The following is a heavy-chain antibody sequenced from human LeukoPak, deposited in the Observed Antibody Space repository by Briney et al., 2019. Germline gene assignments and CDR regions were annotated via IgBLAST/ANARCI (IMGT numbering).Heavy chain of an antibody. D-gene: IGHD3-10*01. V-gene: IGHV3-74*01. CDR2: INRDGSTT. Sequence: GGSLRLSCAASGFTFSNYWVHWVRQAPGQGLVWVSRINRDGSTTNYADSVKGRFTVSRDNAKNTLNLQMNSLRAEDTAVYYCARDKKSGESSEIDYWGQGTLVTVSS. CDR3: ARDKKSGESSEIDY. CDR1: GFTFSNYW. J-gene: IGHJ4*02.